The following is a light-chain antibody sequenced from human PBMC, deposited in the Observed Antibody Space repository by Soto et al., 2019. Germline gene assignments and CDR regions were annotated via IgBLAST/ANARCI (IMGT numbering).Light chain of an antibody. V-gene: IGKV1-39*01. J-gene: IGKJ3*01. CDR3: QMSYSRSTSA. CDR2: GAS. Sequence: DMQMTQSPSSLSASVGDRVTITCRASQSINRNLNWFQQKPGKAPKLLIYGASNLPSGVPSRFSGSGSGTDFTLTISSLQPEDFATYFCQMSYSRSTSAVGPGTKVDIK. CDR1: QSINRN.